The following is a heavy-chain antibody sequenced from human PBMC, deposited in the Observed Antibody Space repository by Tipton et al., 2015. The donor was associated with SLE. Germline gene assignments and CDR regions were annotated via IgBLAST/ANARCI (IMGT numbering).Heavy chain of an antibody. CDR1: GFTFSTYA. J-gene: IGHJ6*02. CDR2: LSGSGGNT. Sequence: SLRLSCAASGFTFSTYAMNWVRQVPGKGLEWVSALSGSGGNTYYADSVKGRFTISRDNSKDMLYLQLSSLRAEDTAVYYCAKRRVTHGVIGYYGMDVWGQGTTVTVSS. CDR3: AKRRVTHGVIGYYGMDV. V-gene: IGHV3-23*01. D-gene: IGHD2-8*01.